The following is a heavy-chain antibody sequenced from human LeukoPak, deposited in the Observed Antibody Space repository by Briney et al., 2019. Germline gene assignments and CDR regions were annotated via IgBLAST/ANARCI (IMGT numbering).Heavy chain of an antibody. J-gene: IGHJ4*02. CDR1: GGSISSYY. D-gene: IGHD3-22*01. Sequence: SETLSLTCTVSGGSISSYYWSWVRQPAGKGLEWIGGIHTSGSTNYNPSLMSRVAMSVDTSTNQFSLKLSSVTAADTAVYYCARHSYYYDSSGYYLDYWGQGTLVTVST. CDR3: ARHSYYYDSSGYYLDY. V-gene: IGHV4-4*07. CDR2: IHTSGST.